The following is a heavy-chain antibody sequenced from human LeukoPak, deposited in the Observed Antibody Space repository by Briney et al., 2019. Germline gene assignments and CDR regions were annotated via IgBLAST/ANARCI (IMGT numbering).Heavy chain of an antibody. J-gene: IGHJ4*02. CDR2: ISPDGSAT. CDR1: GFTFSTYW. CDR3: TRDFHAATGY. D-gene: IGHD6-25*01. V-gene: IGHV3-74*01. Sequence: GGSLRLSCGASGFTFSTYWMHWVRQAPGKGLVWVSRISPDGSATGYADSVRGRFTISRDNAKNTLYLQMNSLRAEDTAVYYCTRDFHAATGYWGQGTLVTVSS.